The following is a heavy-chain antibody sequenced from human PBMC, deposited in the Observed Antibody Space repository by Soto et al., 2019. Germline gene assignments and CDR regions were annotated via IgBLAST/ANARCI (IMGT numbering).Heavy chain of an antibody. V-gene: IGHV3-23*01. CDR2: SSASGRSR. J-gene: IGHJ6*02. D-gene: IGHD6-19*01. CDR3: AKDGNWLDVYFDV. Sequence: GGSLRLSCVASGIEFSNYAMSWVRQAPGKGLEWVSISSASGRSRYHADPVKGRFTISRDNSKNTLYLHMTNLSAEDTAVYYCAKDGNWLDVYFDVWGQGTTVTVSS. CDR1: GIEFSNYA.